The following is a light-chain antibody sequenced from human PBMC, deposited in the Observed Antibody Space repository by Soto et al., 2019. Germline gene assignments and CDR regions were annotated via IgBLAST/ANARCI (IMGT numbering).Light chain of an antibody. Sequence: DIQMTQSPSTLSASVGDRVTITCRASQSIGSWLAWYQQKPGKAPKLLLYKASSLESGVPSRFGGSGSGTEFILTISSLQPDDFATYYCQQYNTYSSFGKGTKVEIK. CDR2: KAS. J-gene: IGKJ1*01. CDR3: QQYNTYSS. V-gene: IGKV1-5*03. CDR1: QSIGSW.